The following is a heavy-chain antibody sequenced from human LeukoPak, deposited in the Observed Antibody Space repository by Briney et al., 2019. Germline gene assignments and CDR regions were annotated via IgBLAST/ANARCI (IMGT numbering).Heavy chain of an antibody. Sequence: GGSLRLSCAASGFTFSSYSMNWVRQAPGKGLEWVSSIISSSTYIFYADSVKGRFTISRDNAKNSLYLQMNSLRAEDTAVYYCASGSYQRGYFDYWGQGTLVTVSS. D-gene: IGHD1-26*01. V-gene: IGHV3-21*01. CDR2: IISSSTYI. CDR3: ASGSYQRGYFDY. J-gene: IGHJ4*02. CDR1: GFTFSSYS.